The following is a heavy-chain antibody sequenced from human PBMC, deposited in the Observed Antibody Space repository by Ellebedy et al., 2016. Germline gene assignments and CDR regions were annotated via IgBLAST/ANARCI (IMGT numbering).Heavy chain of an antibody. CDR2: ISYDGSNK. D-gene: IGHD1-7*01. CDR1: GFTFSSYG. CDR3: AKALTGTNLLDY. J-gene: IGHJ4*02. Sequence: GGSLRLSXAASGFTFSSYGMHWVRQAPGKGLEWVAVISYDGSNKYYADSVKGRFTISRDNSKNTPYLQMNSLRAEDTAVYYCAKALTGTNLLDYWGQGTLVTVSS. V-gene: IGHV3-30*18.